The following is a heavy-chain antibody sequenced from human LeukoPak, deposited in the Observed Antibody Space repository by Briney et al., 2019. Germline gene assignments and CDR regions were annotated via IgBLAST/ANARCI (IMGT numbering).Heavy chain of an antibody. CDR3: TRDSGSSVFDY. CDR2: IRGKAYGGTT. V-gene: IGHV3-49*03. CDR1: GFTFGDYA. J-gene: IGHJ4*02. D-gene: IGHD6-6*01. Sequence: GRSLRLSCTASGFTFGDYAMSWFRQAPGKGLEWVGFIRGKAYGGTTEYAASVKGRFTISRDDSKSIAYLQMNSLKTEDTAVYYCTRDSGSSVFDYWGQGTLVTVSS.